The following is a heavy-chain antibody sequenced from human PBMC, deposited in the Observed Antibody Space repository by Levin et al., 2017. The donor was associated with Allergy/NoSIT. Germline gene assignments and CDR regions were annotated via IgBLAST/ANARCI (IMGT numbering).Heavy chain of an antibody. V-gene: IGHV1-2*02. CDR2: INPKGGGT. CDR1: GYTFTGHY. J-gene: IGHJ5*02. Sequence: VASVKVSCKASGYTFTGHYMHWVRQAPGQGFEWMGWINPKGGGTNYAQKFQGRVTMTRDTSISTIYMELKRLSSDDTAVYYCAKLLAVAGEPMFDPWGQGTLVTVSS. D-gene: IGHD6-19*01. CDR3: AKLLAVAGEPMFDP.